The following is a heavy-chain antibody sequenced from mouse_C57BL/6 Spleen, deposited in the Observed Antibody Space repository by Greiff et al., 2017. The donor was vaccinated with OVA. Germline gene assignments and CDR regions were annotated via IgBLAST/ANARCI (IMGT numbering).Heavy chain of an antibody. V-gene: IGHV1-80*01. CDR2: IYPGDGDT. CDR1: GYAFSSYW. J-gene: IGHJ2*01. D-gene: IGHD1-1*01. CDR3: ARGRGLFTTVVSFDY. Sequence: VQLQQSGAELVKPGASVKISCKASGYAFSSYWMNWVKQRPGKGLEWIGQIYPGDGDTNYNGKFKGKATLTADKSSSTAYMQLSSLTSEDSAVYFCARGRGLFTTVVSFDYWGQGTTLTVSS.